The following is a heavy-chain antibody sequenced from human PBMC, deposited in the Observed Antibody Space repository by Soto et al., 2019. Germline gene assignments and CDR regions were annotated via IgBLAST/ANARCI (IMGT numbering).Heavy chain of an antibody. CDR3: TRDYVMDV. J-gene: IGHJ6*02. Sequence: PGWSLRLSCAASVFTFTGDSMNWVRQAPGKGLEWVSSISTTSTYIYYADSVKGRFTISRDNANNSLHLQMNSLRAEDTAVYYCTRDYVMDVWGQGTTVTVSS. CDR1: VFTFTGDS. V-gene: IGHV3-21*01. CDR2: ISTTSTYI.